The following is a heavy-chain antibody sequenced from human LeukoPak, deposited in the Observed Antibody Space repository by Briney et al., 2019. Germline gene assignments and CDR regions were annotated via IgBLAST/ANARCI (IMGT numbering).Heavy chain of an antibody. J-gene: IGHJ4*02. CDR1: GASIDTSAYN. CDR2: IYHSGSS. V-gene: IGHV4-39*01. D-gene: IGHD3-22*01. Sequence: SGTLSLTCSVSGASIDTSAYNWGWIRQPPGKGLEWIGSIYHSGSSYDNPSLKSRLTLSIDTSRNQFSLTLKSVTAADSGVYFCAREKLYDSTAYYLWGQGTVVTVSS. CDR3: AREKLYDSTAYYL.